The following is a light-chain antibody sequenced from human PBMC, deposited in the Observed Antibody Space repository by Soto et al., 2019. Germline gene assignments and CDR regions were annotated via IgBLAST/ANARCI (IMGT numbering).Light chain of an antibody. J-gene: IGKJ1*01. Sequence: DIQMTQSPSSLFASVGDRVTITCRASQGIRNNLGWYQQKPGKAPKRLIYGTSNLQYGAPSRFSGSGSGTEFTLTITSLQPEDFATYYCLQHDTYPRTFGQETKVEIK. V-gene: IGKV1-17*01. CDR2: GTS. CDR1: QGIRNN. CDR3: LQHDTYPRT.